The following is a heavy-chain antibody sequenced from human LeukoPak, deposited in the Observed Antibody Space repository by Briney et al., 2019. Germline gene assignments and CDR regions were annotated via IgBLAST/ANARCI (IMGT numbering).Heavy chain of an antibody. V-gene: IGHV3-74*03. Sequence: GRSLRLSCVASGFTFSSYWMHWVRHTPAKGLVWVSRVNGAGTSTTYADSVKGRFTISRDNAKNTLYLQMNSLSAEDTAVYYCARRHLPVEATGRDDYWGQGTLVTVSS. CDR3: ARRHLPVEATGRDDY. J-gene: IGHJ4*02. CDR1: GFTFSSYW. CDR2: VNGAGTST. D-gene: IGHD1-26*01.